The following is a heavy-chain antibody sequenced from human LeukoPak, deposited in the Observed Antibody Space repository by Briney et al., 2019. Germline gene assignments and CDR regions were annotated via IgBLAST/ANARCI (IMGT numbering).Heavy chain of an antibody. D-gene: IGHD2/OR15-2a*01. V-gene: IGHV4-39*07. CDR2: MYYSGST. J-gene: IGHJ3*02. CDR3: ARYGLLNISEINGFDI. Sequence: SETLSLTCAVSGVSISSSIHYWAWIRQPPGKGLEWIGSMYYSGSTYYNPSIKSRVTISLDTSENQFSLKLTSVTAADTAVYYCARYGLLNISEINGFDIWGQGTMVTVSS. CDR1: GVSISSSIHY.